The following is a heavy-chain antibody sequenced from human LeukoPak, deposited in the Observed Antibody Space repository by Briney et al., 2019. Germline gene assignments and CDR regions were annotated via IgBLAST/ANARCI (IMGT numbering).Heavy chain of an antibody. CDR2: MNPNSGNT. D-gene: IGHD2-15*01. J-gene: IGHJ3*02. CDR1: GYTFTSYD. V-gene: IGHV1-8*01. CDR3: ARGGVSIIVVVVAATRVFASDI. Sequence: ASVKVSCKASGYTFTSYDINWVRQATGQGLEWMGWMNPNSGNTGYAQKFQGRVTMTRNTSISTAYMELSSLRSEDTAVYYCARGGVSIIVVVVAATRVFASDIWGQGTMVTVSS.